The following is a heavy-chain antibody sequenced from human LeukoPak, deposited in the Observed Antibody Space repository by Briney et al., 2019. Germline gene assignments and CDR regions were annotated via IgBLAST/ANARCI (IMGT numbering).Heavy chain of an antibody. V-gene: IGHV1-2*03. CDR2: INPNSGGT. Sequence: LGASVKVSCKASGYTFTGYYMHWVRQAPGQGLEWMGWINPNSGGTNYAQKFQGRVTMTRDTSTSTAYMELSRLRSDDTAVYYCARVVVATKKSWRYYYYGMDVWGQGTTVTVSS. CDR3: ARVVVATKKSWRYYYYGMDV. CDR1: GYTFTGYY. J-gene: IGHJ6*02. D-gene: IGHD5-12*01.